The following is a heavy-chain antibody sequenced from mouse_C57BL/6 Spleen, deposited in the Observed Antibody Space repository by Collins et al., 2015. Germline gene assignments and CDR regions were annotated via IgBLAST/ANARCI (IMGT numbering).Heavy chain of an antibody. CDR3: TTDYAYYYAMDY. J-gene: IGHJ4*01. Sequence: EVQLQQSGAELVRPGASVKLSCTASGFNIKDDYMHWVKQRPEQGLEWIGWIDPENGDTEYASKFQGKATITADTSSNTAYLQLSSLTSEDTAVYYCTTDYAYYYAMDYWGQGTSVTVSS. CDR1: GFNIKDDY. V-gene: IGHV14-4*01. D-gene: IGHD2-4*01. CDR2: IDPENGDT.